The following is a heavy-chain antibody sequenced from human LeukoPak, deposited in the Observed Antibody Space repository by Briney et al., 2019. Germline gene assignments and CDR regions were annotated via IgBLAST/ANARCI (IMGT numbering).Heavy chain of an antibody. V-gene: IGHV3-9*01. CDR3: ATRHRPGYYYGMDV. CDR2: ISWNSGSI. J-gene: IGHJ6*02. Sequence: PGGSLRLSCAASGFTFDDYAMHWVRQAPGKGLEWVSGISWNSGSIGYADSVKGRFTISRDNAKNSLYLQMNSLRAEDTAVYYCATRHRPGYYYGMDVWGQGTTVTV. D-gene: IGHD6-6*01. CDR1: GFTFDDYA.